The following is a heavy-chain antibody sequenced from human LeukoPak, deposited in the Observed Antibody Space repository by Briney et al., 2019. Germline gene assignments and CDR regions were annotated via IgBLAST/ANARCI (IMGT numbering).Heavy chain of an antibody. CDR3: ARAYCSSTSCYNDYYYYYMDV. Sequence: GGSLRLSCTASGVTFSDYGMHWVRQAPGTGLEWVAVISADESDKYYADSVKGRFTISRDNSKNTLYLQMNSLRAEDTAVYYCARAYCSSTSCYNDYYYYYMDVWGKGTTVTISS. J-gene: IGHJ6*03. V-gene: IGHV3-30*03. CDR2: ISADESDK. D-gene: IGHD2-2*02. CDR1: GVTFSDYG.